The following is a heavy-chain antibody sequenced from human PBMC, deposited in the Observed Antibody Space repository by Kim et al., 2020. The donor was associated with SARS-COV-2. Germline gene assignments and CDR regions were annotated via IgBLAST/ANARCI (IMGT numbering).Heavy chain of an antibody. CDR2: IYPGDSDT. CDR3: ARTPIVGATHRGAPFDP. V-gene: IGHV5-51*01. Sequence: GESLKISCKGSGYSFTSYWIGWVRQMPGKGLEWMGIIYPGDSDTRYSPSFQGQVTISADKSISTAYLQWSSLKASDTAMYYCARTPIVGATHRGAPFDPWGQGTLVTVSS. CDR1: GYSFTSYW. J-gene: IGHJ5*02. D-gene: IGHD1-26*01.